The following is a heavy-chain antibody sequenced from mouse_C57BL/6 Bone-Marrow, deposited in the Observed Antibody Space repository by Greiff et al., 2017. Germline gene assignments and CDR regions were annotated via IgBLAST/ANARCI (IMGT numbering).Heavy chain of an antibody. J-gene: IGHJ2*01. CDR3: ARVYIRY. CDR2: IYPRSGNT. CDR1: GYTFTSYG. D-gene: IGHD1-3*01. V-gene: IGHV1-81*01. Sequence: QVQLQQSGAELARPGASVKLSCKASGYTFTSYGISWVKQRTGQGLEWIGEIYPRSGNTYYNEKFKGKATLTADKSSSTAYMELRSLTSEDSAVYFCARVYIRYWGQGTTLTVSS.